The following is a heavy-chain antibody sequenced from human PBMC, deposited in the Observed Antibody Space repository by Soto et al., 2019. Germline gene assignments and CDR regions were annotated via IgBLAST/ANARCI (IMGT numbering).Heavy chain of an antibody. J-gene: IGHJ4*02. V-gene: IGHV1-46*01. Sequence: VQLVQSGAAVKRPGASVKVSCKASGYTFTSYHVHWVRQAPGQGLEWMGTIDPSGGSTTAAQKFQGRVTMTRDTSTSTVYMEMSSLRFADTAVYYCARGLLVGATEGYFDYWGQGTLLTVFS. CDR2: IDPSGGST. CDR1: GYTFTSYH. CDR3: ARGLLVGATEGYFDY. D-gene: IGHD1-26*01.